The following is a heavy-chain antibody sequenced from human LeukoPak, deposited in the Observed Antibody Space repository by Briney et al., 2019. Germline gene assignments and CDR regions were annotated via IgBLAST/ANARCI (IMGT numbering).Heavy chain of an antibody. Sequence: GGSLRLSCAASGFTFSDYYMSWIRQAPGKGLEWVSYISSSGSTIYYADSVKGRFTISRDNAKNSLYLQMNSLRAEDTAVYYCAREVVEVTRGTPYYYYAMDVWGQGTTVTVSS. V-gene: IGHV3-11*04. J-gene: IGHJ6*02. CDR3: AREVVEVTRGTPYYYYAMDV. D-gene: IGHD2-15*01. CDR2: ISSSGSTI. CDR1: GFTFSDYY.